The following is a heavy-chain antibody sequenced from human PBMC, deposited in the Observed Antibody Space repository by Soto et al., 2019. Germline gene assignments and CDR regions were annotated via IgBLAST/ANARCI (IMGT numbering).Heavy chain of an antibody. J-gene: IGHJ5*02. CDR2: IYYSGST. V-gene: IGHV4-30-4*01. Sequence: QVQLQESGPGLVKPSQTLSLTCTVSGGSISSGDYYWSWIRQPPGKGLEWIGYIYYSGSTYYNPSLKSRVTISVDTSKHQFSLKLSSVTAADTGVYYCARETITMVRGVIENWFDPWGQGTLVTVSS. CDR3: ARETITMVRGVIENWFDP. CDR1: GGSISSGDYY. D-gene: IGHD3-10*01.